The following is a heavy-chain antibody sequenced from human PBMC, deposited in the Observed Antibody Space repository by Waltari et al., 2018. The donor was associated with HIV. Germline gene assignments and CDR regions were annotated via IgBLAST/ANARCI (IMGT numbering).Heavy chain of an antibody. D-gene: IGHD3-10*01. Sequence: QLQLQESGPGLVKPSETLSLTCTVSGGSISSSSYYWGWIRQPPGKGLEWIGSIYYSGSTYYNPSLKSRVTISVDTSKNQFSLKLSSVTAADTAVYYCARVYYGSGSYYNVIGDYYGMDVWGQGTTVTVSS. CDR1: GGSISSSSYY. V-gene: IGHV4-39*07. CDR3: ARVYYGSGSYYNVIGDYYGMDV. J-gene: IGHJ6*02. CDR2: IYYSGST.